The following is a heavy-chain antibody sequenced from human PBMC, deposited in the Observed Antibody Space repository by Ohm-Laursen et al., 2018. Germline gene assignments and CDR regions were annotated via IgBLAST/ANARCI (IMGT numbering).Heavy chain of an antibody. V-gene: IGHV3-11*01. CDR3: ARDLYYGSGSYHTSLDY. Sequence: SLRLSCTASGFTFSDYYMSWIRQAPGKGLEWVSYISSSGSTIYYADSVKGRFTISRDNAKNSLYLQMNSLRAEDTAVYYCARDLYYGSGSYHTSLDYWGQGTLVTVSS. J-gene: IGHJ4*02. CDR2: ISSSGSTI. D-gene: IGHD3-10*01. CDR1: GFTFSDYY.